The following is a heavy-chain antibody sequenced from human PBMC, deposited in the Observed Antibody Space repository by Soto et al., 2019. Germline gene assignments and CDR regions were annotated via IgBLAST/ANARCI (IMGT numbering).Heavy chain of an antibody. CDR1: GFTFSSYA. J-gene: IGHJ4*02. CDR3: VKDRELLWFGELLEYYFDY. D-gene: IGHD3-10*01. Sequence: GGSLRLSCSASGFTFSSYAMHWVRQAPGKGLEYVSAISSNGGSTYYADSVKGRFTISRDNSKNTLYLQMSSLRAEDTAVYYCVKDRELLWFGELLEYYFDYWGQGTLVTVSS. CDR2: ISSNGGST. V-gene: IGHV3-64D*06.